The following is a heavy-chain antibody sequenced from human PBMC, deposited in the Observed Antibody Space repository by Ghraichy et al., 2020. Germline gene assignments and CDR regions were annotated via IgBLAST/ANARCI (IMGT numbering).Heavy chain of an antibody. CDR3: ARGGDWQFDY. CDR1: GGFISTDKW. Sequence: SETLSLTCAVSGGFISTDKWWTWVRQPPGKGLEWIGEIHHSGSTNYNPSLKSRVSLSVDRSKNHFSLKMTSVTAADTAVYYCARGGDWQFDYWGQGTLVTVSS. CDR2: IHHSGST. J-gene: IGHJ4*02. D-gene: IGHD2-21*02. V-gene: IGHV4-4*02.